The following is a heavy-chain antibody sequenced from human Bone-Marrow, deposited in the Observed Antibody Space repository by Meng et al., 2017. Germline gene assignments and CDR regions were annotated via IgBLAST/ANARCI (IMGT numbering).Heavy chain of an antibody. CDR3: ARNLDGLWSGYGMDV. J-gene: IGHJ6*02. V-gene: IGHV3-21*01. CDR2: ISSSSSYI. CDR1: GFTFSSYS. D-gene: IGHD3-3*01. Sequence: GESLKISCAASGFTFSSYSMNWVRQAPGKGLEWVSSISSSSSYIYYADSVKGRFTISRDNAKNSLYLQMNSLRAEDTAVYYCARNLDGLWSGYGMDVWGQGNTVNVAS.